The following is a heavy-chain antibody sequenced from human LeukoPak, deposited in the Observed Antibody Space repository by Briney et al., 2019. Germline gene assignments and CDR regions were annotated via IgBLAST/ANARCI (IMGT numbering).Heavy chain of an antibody. CDR1: GGSISSAGYY. CDR3: ASDSGH. Sequence: SETLSLTCTVSGGSISSAGYYWNWIRQPAGKGLEWIGLIYTSGSTNYNPSLKSRITISIDTSKNQVSLKLSSVTAADTAVYYCASDSGHWGQGTLVTVSS. V-gene: IGHV4-61*02. CDR2: IYTSGST. D-gene: IGHD1-14*01. J-gene: IGHJ4*02.